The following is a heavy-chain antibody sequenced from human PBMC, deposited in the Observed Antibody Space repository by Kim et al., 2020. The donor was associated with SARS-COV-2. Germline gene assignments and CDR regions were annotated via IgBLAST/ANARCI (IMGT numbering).Heavy chain of an antibody. Sequence: GGSLRLSCTASGFTFGDYAMSWFRQAPGKGLEWVGFIRSKAYGGTTEHAASVKGRFTISRDDSKSIAYLQMNSLKTEDTAVYYCTRDRPLQFLEWLPLYYFDYWGQGTLVTVSS. CDR2: IRSKAYGGTT. CDR3: TRDRPLQFLEWLPLYYFDY. CDR1: GFTFGDYA. J-gene: IGHJ4*02. D-gene: IGHD3-3*01. V-gene: IGHV3-49*03.